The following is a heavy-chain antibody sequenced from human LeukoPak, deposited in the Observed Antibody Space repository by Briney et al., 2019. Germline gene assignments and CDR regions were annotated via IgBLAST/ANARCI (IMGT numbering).Heavy chain of an antibody. CDR2: ISYDGSNK. CDR1: GFTFSSYA. J-gene: IGHJ5*02. V-gene: IGHV3-30*04. D-gene: IGHD5-12*01. CDR3: AREPDSGTP. Sequence: GGSLRLSCAASGFTFSSYAMSWVRQAPGKGLEWVAVISYDGSNKYYADSVKGRFTISRDNSKNTLYLQMNSLRAEDTAVYYCAREPDSGTPWGQGTLVTVSS.